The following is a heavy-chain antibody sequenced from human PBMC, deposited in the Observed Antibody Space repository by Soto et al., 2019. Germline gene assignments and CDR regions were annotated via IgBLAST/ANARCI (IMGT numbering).Heavy chain of an antibody. CDR3: ARTRMVAATYDAFDI. D-gene: IGHD2-15*01. J-gene: IGHJ3*02. CDR2: IIPIFGTA. CDR1: GGTFSSYA. V-gene: IGHV1-69*13. Sequence: ASVKVSCKASGGTFSSYAISWVRQAPGQGLEWMGGIIPIFGTANYAQKFQGRVTITADESTSTAYMELSSLRSEDTAVCYCARTRMVAATYDAFDIWGQGTMVTVSS.